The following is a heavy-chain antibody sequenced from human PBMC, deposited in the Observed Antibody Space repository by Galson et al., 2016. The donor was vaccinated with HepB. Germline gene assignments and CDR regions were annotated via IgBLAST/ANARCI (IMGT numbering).Heavy chain of an antibody. V-gene: IGHV3-7*01. J-gene: IGHJ4*02. CDR2: IAPDGGEK. Sequence: SLRLSCAASGFTFSTYWLSWVRQAPGKGLEWVANIAPDGGEKYFVDSVKGRFSISRDNSKNSLNPQMNSLRGEDTAVYYCARTMIRGVVRALVFDSWGQGTLVTVSS. D-gene: IGHD3-10*01. CDR3: ARTMIRGVVRALVFDS. CDR1: GFTFSTYW.